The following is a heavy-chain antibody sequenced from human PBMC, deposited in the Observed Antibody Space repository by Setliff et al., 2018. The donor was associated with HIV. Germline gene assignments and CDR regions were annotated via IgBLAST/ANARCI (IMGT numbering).Heavy chain of an antibody. CDR2: IFYSGIT. J-gene: IGHJ3*02. V-gene: IGHV4-39*01. Sequence: PSETLSLTCTVSGGSFTSRSYYWGWIRQPPGKGLEWIGSIFYSGITYYNPSLKSRVTISVDTSKNQFSLNLTSVTVADTAVYYCARSKTFYDFWGGYYTHGAFKIWGLGTMVTVS. CDR3: ARSKTFYDFWGGYYTHGAFKI. D-gene: IGHD3-3*01. CDR1: GGSFTSRSYY.